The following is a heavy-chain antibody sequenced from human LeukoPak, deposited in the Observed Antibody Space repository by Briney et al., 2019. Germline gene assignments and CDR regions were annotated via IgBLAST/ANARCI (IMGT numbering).Heavy chain of an antibody. J-gene: IGHJ4*02. D-gene: IGHD4-23*01. CDR2: ISGSGGTT. CDR1: GFTFSNFV. V-gene: IGHV3-23*01. Sequence: PGGSLRLSCAASGFTFSNFVMSWVRQAPGKGLECVSAISGSGGTTYYADSVKGRFTISRDNSKTTLYLQMNSLRAEDTAVYYCAKDTTVVTPRALDYWGQGSLVTVYS. CDR3: AKDTTVVTPRALDY.